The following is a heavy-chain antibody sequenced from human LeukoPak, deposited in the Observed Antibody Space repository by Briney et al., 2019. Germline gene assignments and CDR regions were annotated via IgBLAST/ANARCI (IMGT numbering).Heavy chain of an antibody. V-gene: IGHV4-4*02. CDR3: ARTAGAVAGTPQY. J-gene: IGHJ4*02. CDR2: IYHSGST. D-gene: IGHD6-19*01. CDR1: GGSISSSNW. Sequence: SGTLSLTCAVSGGSISSSNWWSWVHQPPGKGLEWIGEIYHSGSTNYNPSLKSRVTISVDKSKNQFSLKLSSVTAADTAVYYCARTAGAVAGTPQYWGQGTLVTVSS.